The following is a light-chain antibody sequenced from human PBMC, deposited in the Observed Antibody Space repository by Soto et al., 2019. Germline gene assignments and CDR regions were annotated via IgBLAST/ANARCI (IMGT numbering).Light chain of an antibody. CDR1: QSVSSY. Sequence: EIVLTQSPATLSLSPGERATLSCRASQSVSSYLAWYQQKPGQAPRLLIYDASNMATGIPARFSGSGSGTDFTLTISSLEPEDFAVYYCQQRSNWPPGLFTFGPGTKVDIK. V-gene: IGKV3-11*01. CDR2: DAS. CDR3: QQRSNWPPGLFT. J-gene: IGKJ3*01.